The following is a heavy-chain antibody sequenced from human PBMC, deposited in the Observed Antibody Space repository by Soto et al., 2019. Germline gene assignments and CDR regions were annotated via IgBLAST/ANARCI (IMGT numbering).Heavy chain of an antibody. CDR3: GRDGSRYDFWSGPYYFDY. V-gene: IGHV4-59*01. CDR1: GGSISTYY. D-gene: IGHD3-3*01. CDR2: IYYSGST. J-gene: IGHJ4*02. Sequence: PSETLSLTCTVSGGSISTYYWSWIRQPPGKGLEWIGYIYYSGSTNYNPSLKSRVTISVDTSKNQFSLKLSSVSAADTAVYYCGRDGSRYDFWSGPYYFDYWGQGTLVTVSS.